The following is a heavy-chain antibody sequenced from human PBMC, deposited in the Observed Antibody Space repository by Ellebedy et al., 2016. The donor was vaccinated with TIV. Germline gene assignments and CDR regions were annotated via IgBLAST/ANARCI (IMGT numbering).Heavy chain of an antibody. CDR2: ISYHGNDK. V-gene: IGHV3-30*18. J-gene: IGHJ4*02. CDR3: TNGDLTGDPDY. Sequence: PGGSLRLSCVASGFTFSHRGMYWVRQAPGKGLEWVALISYHGNDKYYVDSVKGRFTISRDNSKNTLYLQMDSLRAEDTAVYYCTNGDLTGDPDYWGQGTLVTVSS. D-gene: IGHD3-16*01. CDR1: GFTFSHRG.